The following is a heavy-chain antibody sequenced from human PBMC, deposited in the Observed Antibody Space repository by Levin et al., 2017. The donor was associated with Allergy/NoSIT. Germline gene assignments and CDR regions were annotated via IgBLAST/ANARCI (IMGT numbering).Heavy chain of an antibody. J-gene: IGHJ4*02. D-gene: IGHD3-3*01. CDR1: GFTFSSYE. CDR2: ISSTGSTI. CDR3: ARQLGNFWSGYNYFDY. V-gene: IGHV3-48*03. Sequence: LSLTCAASGFTFSSYEMNWVRRAPGKGLEWVSYISSTGSTIYSADSVKGRFPISRDNAKNSLYLHMNSLRAEDTAVYYCARQLGNFWSGYNYFDYWGQGTLVTVSS.